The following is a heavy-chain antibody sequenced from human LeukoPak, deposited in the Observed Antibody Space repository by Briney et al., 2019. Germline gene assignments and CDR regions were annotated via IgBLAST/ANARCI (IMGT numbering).Heavy chain of an antibody. CDR1: GGSLSGYY. Sequence: SETLPLTCAVYGGSLSGYYWSWIRQPPGKGLEWIGEINHSGSTNYNPSLKSRVTISVDTSKNQFSLHLSSVTAADTAVYYCARGVVAATLNYWGQGTLVTVSS. V-gene: IGHV4-34*01. D-gene: IGHD2-15*01. J-gene: IGHJ4*02. CDR3: ARGVVAATLNY. CDR2: INHSGST.